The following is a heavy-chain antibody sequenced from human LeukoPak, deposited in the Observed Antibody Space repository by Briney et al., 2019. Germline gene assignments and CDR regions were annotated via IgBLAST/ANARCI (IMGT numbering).Heavy chain of an antibody. Sequence: RTSETLSLTCTVSGVSMSSYFWTWIRQPAGKGLEWIGRMYTTGSANYSPSLKSRVTMSVDTSKNQFSLRLSSVTAADTAVYYCASGTGQRGSLGNYFDYWGQGILVTVSS. CDR2: MYTTGSA. V-gene: IGHV4-4*07. D-gene: IGHD3-16*01. J-gene: IGHJ4*02. CDR1: GVSMSSYF. CDR3: ASGTGQRGSLGNYFDY.